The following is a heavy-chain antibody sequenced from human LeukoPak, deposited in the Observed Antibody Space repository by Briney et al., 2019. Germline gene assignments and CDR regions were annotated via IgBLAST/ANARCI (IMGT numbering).Heavy chain of an antibody. V-gene: IGHV1-2*02. J-gene: IGHJ2*01. CDR1: GYTFTGYY. CDR3: ARRAAAGYYWYFDL. D-gene: IGHD6-13*01. CDR2: INPNSGNT. Sequence: GASVKVSCKASGYTFTGYYIHWVRQAPGQGLDWMGWINPNSGNTGSARRFQGSVTMTMDTSSSTGYMELSTLTSDDTAVYYCARRAAAGYYWYFDLWGRGTLVTVSS.